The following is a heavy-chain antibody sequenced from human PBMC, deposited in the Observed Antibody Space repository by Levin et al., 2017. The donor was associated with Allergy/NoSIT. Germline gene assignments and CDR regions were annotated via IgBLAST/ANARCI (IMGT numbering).Heavy chain of an antibody. Sequence: GESLKISCAASGFTFSSYDMYWVRQAPGKGLEWVALISYDGSTKYSADSVKGRFTISRDNSKSTLFLQMDSLRVEDTAVYYCARGNKVVAQYFVESWGQGTLVTVSS. CDR2: ISYDGSTK. D-gene: IGHD2/OR15-2a*01. J-gene: IGHJ4*02. CDR3: ARGNKVVAQYFVES. V-gene: IGHV3-30*03. CDR1: GFTFSSYD.